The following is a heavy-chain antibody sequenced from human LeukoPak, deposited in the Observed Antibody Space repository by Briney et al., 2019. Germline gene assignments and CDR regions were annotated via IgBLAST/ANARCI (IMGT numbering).Heavy chain of an antibody. CDR2: MKQDGSEK. V-gene: IGHV3-7*01. CDR3: ARALVVPTALDY. J-gene: IGHJ4*02. D-gene: IGHD2-2*01. CDR1: GFSLSRYW. Sequence: GGSLRLSCAASGFSLSRYWMSWVRQAPGKGLEWVANMKQDGSEKKYVDSVKGRFTISRDNTKNSLYLQMNSLRAEDTTVYYCARALVVPTALDYWGQGTLVTVSS.